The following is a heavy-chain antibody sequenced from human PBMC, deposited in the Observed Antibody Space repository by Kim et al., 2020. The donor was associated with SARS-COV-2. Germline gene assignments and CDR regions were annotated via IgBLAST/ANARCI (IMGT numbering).Heavy chain of an antibody. CDR3: AKDLGRGSTTMVA. V-gene: IGHV3-30*18. D-gene: IGHD5-18*01. CDR1: GFIFRNYG. CDR2: ISFDGSNS. Sequence: GGSLRLSCVASGFIFRNYGMHWVRQAPGKGLEWVAVISFDGSNSYSAGSVKGRFAISRDNSKNTLYLQMNSLRAEDTAIYYCAKDLGRGSTTMVAWGQGTLVTVSS. J-gene: IGHJ5*02.